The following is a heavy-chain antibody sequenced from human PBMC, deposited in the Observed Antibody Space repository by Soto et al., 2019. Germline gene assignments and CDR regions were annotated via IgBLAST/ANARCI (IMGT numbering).Heavy chain of an antibody. V-gene: IGHV3-15*07. CDR3: ARDSSRIGMATFEDYYYGMDV. CDR1: GFTFSSAW. CDR2: IKSKTDGGTT. J-gene: IGHJ6*02. Sequence: GGSLRLSCAASGFTFSSAWMNWVRQAPGKGLEWVGRIKSKTDGGTTDYAAPVKGRFTISRDDSKNTLYLQMNSLGAEDTAVYYCARDSSRIGMATFEDYYYGMDVWGQGTTVTVSS. D-gene: IGHD5-12*01.